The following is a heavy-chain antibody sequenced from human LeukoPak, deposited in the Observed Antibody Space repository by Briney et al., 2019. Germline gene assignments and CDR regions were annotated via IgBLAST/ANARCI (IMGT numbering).Heavy chain of an antibody. V-gene: IGHV5-51*01. Sequence: GESLKISCKGSGYSFTSYWIGWVRQMPGKGLEWMGIIYPGDSDTRYSPSFQGQVTISADKSISTAYLQWSSLKASDTAMYYCARIHDEQFYYYYYGMDVWGQGTTVTVSS. CDR1: GYSFTSYW. CDR2: IYPGDSDT. D-gene: IGHD6-19*01. CDR3: ARIHDEQFYYYYYGMDV. J-gene: IGHJ6*02.